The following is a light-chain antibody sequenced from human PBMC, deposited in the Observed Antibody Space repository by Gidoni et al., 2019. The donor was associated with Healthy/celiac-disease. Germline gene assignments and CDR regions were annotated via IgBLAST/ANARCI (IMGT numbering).Light chain of an antibody. CDR1: QSVSSY. Sequence: EIVLTQSPATLSLSPGERDTLTCRASQSVSSYLAWSLQKPGQAPSLIIYYASNRATGIPARFSGSGSGTDFTLTISSLEPEDFAVYYCQQRSNWPLSWTFGQXTKVEIK. V-gene: IGKV3-11*01. J-gene: IGKJ1*01. CDR2: YAS. CDR3: QQRSNWPLSWT.